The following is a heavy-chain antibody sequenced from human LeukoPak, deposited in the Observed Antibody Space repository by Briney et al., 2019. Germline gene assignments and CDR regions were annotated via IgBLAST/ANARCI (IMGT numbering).Heavy chain of an antibody. CDR3: ARDRTISPYSSSWFDY. D-gene: IGHD6-13*01. J-gene: IGHJ5*01. CDR1: GESISGFY. V-gene: IGHV4-59*01. Sequence: SETLSLTCTVSGESISGFYWNWIRQPPGKGLEWLGYIYYSGSTNYNPSLKSRVTISIDTSKNQFSLKLSSVTAADTAVYYCARDRTISPYSSSWFDYWGQGTLVTVSS. CDR2: IYYSGST.